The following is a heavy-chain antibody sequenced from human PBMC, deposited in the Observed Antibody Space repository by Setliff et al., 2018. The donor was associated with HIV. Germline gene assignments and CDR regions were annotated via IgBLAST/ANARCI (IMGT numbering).Heavy chain of an antibody. D-gene: IGHD6-19*01. CDR2: IYYSGST. J-gene: IGHJ4*02. Sequence: TLSLTCTVSGGSINSRDYYWNWIRQTPGKGLEWIGYIYYSGSTYYNPSLKSRVTISVDTSKNQFSLKLSSVTAADTAVYYCARAKEGYGGWYYFDYWAQGTLVTVSS. CDR1: GGSINSRDYY. CDR3: ARAKEGYGGWYYFDY. V-gene: IGHV4-30-4*01.